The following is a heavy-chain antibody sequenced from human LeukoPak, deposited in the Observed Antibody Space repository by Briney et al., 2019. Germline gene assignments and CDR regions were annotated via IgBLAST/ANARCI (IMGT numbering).Heavy chain of an antibody. Sequence: SETLSLTCTVSGGSFGSTSFYWGWIRQSPGEGLEWIGSIYYGGSAYFNPSLKSRVTISVDTSKNQFSLKLTSVTAADTAVYYCARSRQASGLLSSWGQGTPVVVSS. V-gene: IGHV4-39*07. CDR3: ARSRQASGLLSS. D-gene: IGHD3-10*01. CDR1: GGSFGSTSFY. J-gene: IGHJ5*02. CDR2: IYYGGSA.